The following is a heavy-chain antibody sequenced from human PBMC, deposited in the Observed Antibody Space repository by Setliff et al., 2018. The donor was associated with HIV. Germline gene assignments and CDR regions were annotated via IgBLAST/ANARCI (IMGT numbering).Heavy chain of an antibody. CDR2: IYNSEMI. Sequence: PSETLSLTCAVYGGSFTNYFWSWIRQSPGKGLEWIGFIYNSEMINYNPSLKSRVTISVDTSKNQFSLKLTSVTAADTAVYYCARAPPGIQNDAFDVWGQGTMVTVSS. CDR1: GGSFTNYF. J-gene: IGHJ3*01. V-gene: IGHV4-59*08. CDR3: ARAPPGIQNDAFDV.